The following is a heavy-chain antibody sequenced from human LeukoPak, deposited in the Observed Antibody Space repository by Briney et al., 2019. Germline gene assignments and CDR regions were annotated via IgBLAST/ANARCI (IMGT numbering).Heavy chain of an antibody. CDR2: INPNSGGT. Sequence: ASVKVSCKASGGTFSSYAISWVRQAPGQGLEWMGWINPNSGGTNYAQKFQGRVTMTRDTSISTAYMELSRLRSDDTAVYYCARDLGDYYDSSGYSFDYWGQGTLVTVSS. CDR1: GGTFSSYA. V-gene: IGHV1-2*02. D-gene: IGHD3-22*01. CDR3: ARDLGDYYDSSGYSFDY. J-gene: IGHJ4*02.